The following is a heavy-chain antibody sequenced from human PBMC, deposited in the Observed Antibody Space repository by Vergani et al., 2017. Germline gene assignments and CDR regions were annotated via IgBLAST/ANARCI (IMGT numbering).Heavy chain of an antibody. CDR1: GGTFSSYA. CDR3: ARGQYGGVHSFYYGMDV. Sequence: QVQLVQSGAEVKKPGSSVKVSCKASGGTFSSYAISWVRQAPGQGLEWMGGIIPIFGTANYAQKFQGRVTITADESTSTAYMELSSLRSEDTAVYYCARGQYGGVHSFYYGMDVWGQGTTVTVSS. J-gene: IGHJ6*02. CDR2: IIPIFGTA. D-gene: IGHD2-2*01. V-gene: IGHV1-69*01.